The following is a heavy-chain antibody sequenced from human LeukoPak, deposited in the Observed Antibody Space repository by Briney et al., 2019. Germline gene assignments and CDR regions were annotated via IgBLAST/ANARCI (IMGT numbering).Heavy chain of an antibody. V-gene: IGHV3-7*01. CDR2: IKQDGTEK. Sequence: GGSLRLSCAASGFTFSNYWMTWVRKAPGKGLEWVANIKQDGTEKYYVDSVKGRFTISRDNAENLLYLQMNSLRAEDTAVYYCTRDTGCPGGTCYSFYDYWGQGTLVTVPS. CDR3: TRDTGCPGGTCYSFYDY. J-gene: IGHJ4*02. CDR1: GFTFSNYW. D-gene: IGHD2-15*01.